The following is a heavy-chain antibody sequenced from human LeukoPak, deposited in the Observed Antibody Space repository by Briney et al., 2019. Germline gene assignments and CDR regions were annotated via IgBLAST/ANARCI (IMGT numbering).Heavy chain of an antibody. V-gene: IGHV4-38-2*02. J-gene: IGHJ4*02. Sequence: PSETLSLTCNVSGFSINIGYYRGWIRQPPGKGLEWIGSIFHSGKTYYNSSLKSRVTISIDTSKNQFSLKLSSVTAADTAVYYCARDREYLVGATVGDFFDYWGQGTLVTVSS. CDR2: IFHSGKT. CDR3: ARDREYLVGATVGDFFDY. D-gene: IGHD1-26*01. CDR1: GFSINIGYY.